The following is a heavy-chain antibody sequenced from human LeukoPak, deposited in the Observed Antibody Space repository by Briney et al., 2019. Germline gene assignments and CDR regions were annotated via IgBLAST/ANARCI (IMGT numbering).Heavy chain of an antibody. CDR2: ISAYNGNT. J-gene: IGHJ6*02. V-gene: IGHV1-18*01. Sequence: GASVKVSFKASGYTFTSYGISWVRQAPGQGLEWMGWISAYNGNTNYAQKLQGRVTMTADTSTSTAYMELRSLRSDDTAVYYCAGLYYDFWSGYSGYYYGMDVWGQGTTVTVSS. CDR3: AGLYYDFWSGYSGYYYGMDV. D-gene: IGHD3-3*01. CDR1: GYTFTSYG.